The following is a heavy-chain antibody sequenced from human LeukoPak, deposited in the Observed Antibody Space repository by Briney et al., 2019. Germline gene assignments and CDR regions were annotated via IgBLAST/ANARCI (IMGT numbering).Heavy chain of an antibody. CDR3: ARGSIAAAVGY. V-gene: IGHV1-69*04. D-gene: IGHD6-13*01. CDR2: IIPILGIA. Sequence: ASVKVSCKASGGTFSSYAISWVRQAPGQGLEWMGRIIPILGIANYAQKFQGRVTITADRSTSTAYMELSSLRSEDTAVYYCARGSIAAAVGYWGQGTLVTVSS. J-gene: IGHJ4*02. CDR1: GGTFSSYA.